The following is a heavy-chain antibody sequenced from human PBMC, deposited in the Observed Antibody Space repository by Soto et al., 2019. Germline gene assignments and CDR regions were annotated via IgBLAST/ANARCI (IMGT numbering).Heavy chain of an antibody. Sequence: ETLSLTCTVSGGSISSYYWSWIRQPPGKGLEWIGYIYYSGSTNYNPSLKSRVTISVDTSKNQFSLKLSSVTAADTAVYYCARHYTDYGDYKRDYFDYWGQGTLVTVSS. D-gene: IGHD4-17*01. CDR1: GGSISSYY. J-gene: IGHJ4*02. CDR3: ARHYTDYGDYKRDYFDY. CDR2: IYYSGST. V-gene: IGHV4-59*08.